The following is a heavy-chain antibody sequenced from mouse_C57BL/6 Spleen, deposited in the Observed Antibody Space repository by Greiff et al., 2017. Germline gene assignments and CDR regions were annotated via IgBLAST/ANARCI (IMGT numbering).Heavy chain of an antibody. V-gene: IGHV1-82*01. CDR2: IYPGDGDT. CDR1: GYAFSSSW. Sequence: QVQLQQSGPELVKPGASVKISCKASGYAFSSSWMNWVKQRPGKGLEWIGRIYPGDGDTNYNGKFKGKATLTADKSSSTAYMQLSSLTSEDSAVYFCARDYYGSSYSYAMDYWGQGTSVTGS. D-gene: IGHD1-1*01. CDR3: ARDYYGSSYSYAMDY. J-gene: IGHJ4*01.